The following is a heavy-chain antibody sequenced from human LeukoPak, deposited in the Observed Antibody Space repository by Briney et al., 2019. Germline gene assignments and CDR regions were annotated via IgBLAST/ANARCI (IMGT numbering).Heavy chain of an antibody. D-gene: IGHD6-19*01. CDR1: GFIFSSYA. CDR2: ISYDGSNK. Sequence: PGGSLRLSCAASGFIFSSYAMHWVRQAPGKGLEWVAVISYDGSNKYYADSVKGRFTISRDNSKNTLYLQMNSLRAEDTAVYYCARGGPYSSGWDGNFDLWGRGTLVTVSS. V-gene: IGHV3-30-3*01. CDR3: ARGGPYSSGWDGNFDL. J-gene: IGHJ2*01.